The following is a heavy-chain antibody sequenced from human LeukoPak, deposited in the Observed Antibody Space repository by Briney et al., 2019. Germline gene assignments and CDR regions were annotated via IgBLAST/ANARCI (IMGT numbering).Heavy chain of an antibody. V-gene: IGHV4-39*07. CDR2: IYHSGDT. J-gene: IGHJ4*02. D-gene: IGHD1-26*01. CDR3: ARIRIVGVGGLWDY. Sequence: PSETLSLTCTVSGGSISSSSYYWGWIRQPPGKGLEWIGIIYHSGDTYYNPSLKSRVTVSVDTSKNQFSLRLNSVTAADTAMYYCARIRIVGVGGLWDYWGQGTLVTVSS. CDR1: GGSISSSSYY.